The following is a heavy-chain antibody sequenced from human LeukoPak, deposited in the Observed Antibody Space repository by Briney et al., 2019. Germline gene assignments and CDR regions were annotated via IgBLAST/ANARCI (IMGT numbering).Heavy chain of an antibody. D-gene: IGHD2-2*01. CDR3: AREYCSSTSCYSSYYYYGMDV. CDR1: GYTFTSYG. Sequence: ASVKDSCKASGYTFTSYGISWVRQAPGQGLEWMGWISAYNGNTNYAQKLQGRVTMTTDTSTSTAYMELRSLRSDDTAVYYCAREYCSSTSCYSSYYYYGMDVWGQGTTVTVSS. J-gene: IGHJ6*02. CDR2: ISAYNGNT. V-gene: IGHV1-18*01.